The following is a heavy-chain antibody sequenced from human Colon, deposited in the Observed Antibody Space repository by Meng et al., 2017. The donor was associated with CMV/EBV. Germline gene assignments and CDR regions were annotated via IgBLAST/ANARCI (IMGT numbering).Heavy chain of an antibody. V-gene: IGHV4-34*01. Sequence: VQLQQWGAGLLKPSEALSLTCAVHGESFSGYYWTWIRQPPGRGLEWIGESYYTGSTNYSPSLKSRVTISLDTSKNQFSLKLNSVTAADTAVYYCARATKSSCWEVLDYWGHGTLVTVSS. CDR1: GESFSGYY. D-gene: IGHD2-2*01. J-gene: IGHJ4*01. CDR2: SYYTGST. CDR3: ARATKSSCWEVLDY.